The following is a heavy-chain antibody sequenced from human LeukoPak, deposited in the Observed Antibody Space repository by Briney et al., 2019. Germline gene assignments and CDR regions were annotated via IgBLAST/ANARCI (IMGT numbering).Heavy chain of an antibody. Sequence: PGGSLRLSCAASGFTFSSYGMHWVRQAPGKGLEWVSLIWFDGRNEFYADSVKGRFTISRDNSKNTLYLQLTSLRAEDTAVYYCARGQSSPSDFDFWGQGALVTASS. CDR1: GFTFSSYG. J-gene: IGHJ4*02. V-gene: IGHV3-33*01. CDR2: IWFDGRNE. CDR3: ARGQSSPSDFDF. D-gene: IGHD1-26*01.